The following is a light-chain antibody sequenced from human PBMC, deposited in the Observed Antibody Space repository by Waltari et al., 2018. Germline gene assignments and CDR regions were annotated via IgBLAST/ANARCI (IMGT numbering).Light chain of an antibody. CDR2: QDS. CDR3: QAWDSSTEEVV. CDR1: KLGDKY. Sequence: SYELTQPPSVSVSPGQTASITCSGDKLGDKYACWYQQKPGQSPVLVIYQDSKRPPGIPERFSGSNSGNTATLTISGTQAMDEADYYCQAWDSSTEEVVFGGGTKLTVL. V-gene: IGLV3-1*01. J-gene: IGLJ2*01.